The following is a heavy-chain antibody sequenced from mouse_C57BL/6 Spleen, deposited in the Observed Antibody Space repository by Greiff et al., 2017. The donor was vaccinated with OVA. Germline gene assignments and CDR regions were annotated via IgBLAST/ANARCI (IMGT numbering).Heavy chain of an antibody. CDR1: GFTFSSYA. J-gene: IGHJ4*01. D-gene: IGHD2-4*01. CDR2: ISDGGSYT. CDR3: ARDDDYDH. V-gene: IGHV5-4*01. Sequence: EVQLVESGGGLVKPGGSLKLSCAASGFTFSSYAMSWVRQTPEKRLEWVATISDGGSYTYYPDNVKGRFTISRDNAKNNLYLQMSHLKSEDTAMYYCARDDDYDHWGQGTSVTVSS.